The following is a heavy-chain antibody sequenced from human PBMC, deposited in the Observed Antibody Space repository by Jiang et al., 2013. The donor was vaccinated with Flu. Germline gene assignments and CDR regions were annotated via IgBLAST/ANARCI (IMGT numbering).Heavy chain of an antibody. V-gene: IGHV4-4*07. CDR2: LYPSGSA. J-gene: IGHJ3*01. CDR3: ARGPLGGAPNPFDL. Sequence: LTCTVSGASVNNYYWSWIRQTAGKGLEWLGRLYPSGSANYNPSLNSRVAMSLDRSNNLFSLKLRSVTAADTAVYYCARGPLGGAPNPFDLWGQGTMITVSS. D-gene: IGHD3-16*01. CDR1: GASVNNYY.